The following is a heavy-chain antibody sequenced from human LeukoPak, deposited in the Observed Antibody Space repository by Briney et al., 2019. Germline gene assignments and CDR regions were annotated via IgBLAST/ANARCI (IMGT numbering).Heavy chain of an antibody. J-gene: IGHJ3*02. V-gene: IGHV4-59*01. CDR2: IYYSGST. CDR1: GGSISSYY. Sequence: SETLSLTCTVSGGSISSYYWSWIRQPPGKGLEWIGYIYYSGSTNYNPSLKSRVTISVDTSKNQFSLKLSSVTAADTAVYYCARDGDYDGAFDIWGQGTMVTVSS. CDR3: ARDGDYDGAFDI. D-gene: IGHD4-17*01.